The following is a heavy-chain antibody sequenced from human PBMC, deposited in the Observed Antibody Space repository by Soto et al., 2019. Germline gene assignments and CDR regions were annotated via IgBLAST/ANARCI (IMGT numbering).Heavy chain of an antibody. CDR2: IVVGSGNT. V-gene: IGHV1-58*01. D-gene: IGHD6-19*01. J-gene: IGHJ6*02. Sequence: GASVKVSCKASGFTFTSSAVQWVRQARGQRLEWIGRIVVGSGNTNYAQKFQERVTITRDMSTSTAYMELSSLRSEDTAVYYCAAGSGSGWYSPTYYYYGMDVWGQGTTVTVSS. CDR1: GFTFTSSA. CDR3: AAGSGSGWYSPTYYYYGMDV.